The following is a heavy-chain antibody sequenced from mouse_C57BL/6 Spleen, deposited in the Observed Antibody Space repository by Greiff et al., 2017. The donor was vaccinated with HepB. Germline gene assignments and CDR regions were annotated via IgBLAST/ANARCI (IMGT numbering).Heavy chain of an antibody. V-gene: IGHV1-26*01. Sequence: VQLQQSGPELVKPGASVKISCKASGYTFTDYYMNWVKQSHGKSLEWIGDINPKNGGTSYNQKFKGKATLTVDKSSSTAYMELRSLTSEDSAVYYCARRRGSSYVYWYFDVWGTGTTVTVSS. J-gene: IGHJ1*03. D-gene: IGHD1-1*01. CDR3: ARRRGSSYVYWYFDV. CDR1: GYTFTDYY. CDR2: INPKNGGT.